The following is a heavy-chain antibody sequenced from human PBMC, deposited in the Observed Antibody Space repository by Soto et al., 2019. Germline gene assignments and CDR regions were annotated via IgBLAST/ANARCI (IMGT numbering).Heavy chain of an antibody. CDR3: AKIDKFNSDSSRWANRFDY. CDR2: IRFSVSDT. CDR1: GFTFSNYV. D-gene: IGHD6-19*01. Sequence: EVQLLESGGGLVQPGGSLRLSCAASGFTFSNYVMTWLRQAPGKGLEWVSSIRFSVSDTFYADSVEGRFTVSRDNSKKTLFLQMDSPRAEETAVYYCAKIDKFNSDSSRWANRFDYWGQGTLVTVSS. V-gene: IGHV3-23*01. J-gene: IGHJ4*02.